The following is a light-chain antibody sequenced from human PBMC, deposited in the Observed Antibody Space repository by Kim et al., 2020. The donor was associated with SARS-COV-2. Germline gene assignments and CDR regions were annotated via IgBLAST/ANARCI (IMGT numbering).Light chain of an antibody. J-gene: IGKJ1*01. CDR2: AAS. V-gene: IGKV3-20*01. Sequence: ILLTQSPGTLSFSPGERATLSCRASQSVSSNYLAWYQQKPGQAPRLLIYAASSRATGIPDRFSGSGSGTDFALTISRLEPEDFGVYYCQQYAGSPWTFGHGTKVDIK. CDR3: QQYAGSPWT. CDR1: QSVSSNY.